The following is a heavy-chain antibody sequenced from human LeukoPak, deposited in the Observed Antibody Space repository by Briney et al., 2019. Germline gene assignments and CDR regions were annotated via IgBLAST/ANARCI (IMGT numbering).Heavy chain of an antibody. CDR2: IIPIFGTA. D-gene: IGHD3-3*01. J-gene: IGHJ4*02. Sequence: ASVKVSCKASGGTFSSYAISWVRQAPGQGLEWMGGIIPIFGTANYAQKSQGRVTITADESTSTAYMELSSLRSEDTAVYYCARSYVLWSGYYLDYWGQGTLVTVSS. V-gene: IGHV1-69*01. CDR1: GGTFSSYA. CDR3: ARSYVLWSGYYLDY.